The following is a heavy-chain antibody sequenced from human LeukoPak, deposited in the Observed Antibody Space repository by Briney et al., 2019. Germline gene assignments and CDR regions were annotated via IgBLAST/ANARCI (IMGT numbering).Heavy chain of an antibody. D-gene: IGHD3-3*01. J-gene: IGHJ3*02. Sequence: GGSLRLSCAASGFTFSSYAMSWVRQAPGKGLEWVSAISGSGGSTYYADSVKGRFTISRDNSKNTLYLQMNSLRAEDTAVYYCAKGLLAIFGVVIARGDASDIWGQGTMVTVSS. CDR2: ISGSGGST. CDR3: AKGLLAIFGVVIARGDASDI. CDR1: GFTFSSYA. V-gene: IGHV3-23*01.